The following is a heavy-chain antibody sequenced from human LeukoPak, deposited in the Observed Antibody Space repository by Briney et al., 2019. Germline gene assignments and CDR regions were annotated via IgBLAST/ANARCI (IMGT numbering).Heavy chain of an antibody. CDR1: GGSFSGYY. CDR3: ARLFANYGGSGSFGY. Sequence: SETLSLTCAVYGGSFSGYYWSWIRQPPGKGLEWIGEINHSGSTNYNPSLKSRVTISVDTSKNQFSLKLSSVTAADTAVYYCARLFANYGGSGSFGYWGQGTLVTVSS. V-gene: IGHV4-34*01. J-gene: IGHJ4*02. D-gene: IGHD3-10*01. CDR2: INHSGST.